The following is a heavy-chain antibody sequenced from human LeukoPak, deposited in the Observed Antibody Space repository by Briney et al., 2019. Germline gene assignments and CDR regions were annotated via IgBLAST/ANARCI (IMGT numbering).Heavy chain of an antibody. CDR3: ARDGEEDLILWRFDY. D-gene: IGHD3-3*01. Sequence: ASVKVSCKASGYTFTSYGISWVRQAPGQGLEWMGWISAYNGNTNYAQKPQGRVTMTTDTSTSTAYMELRSLRSDDTAVYYCARDGEEDLILWRFDYWGQGTLVTVSS. CDR2: ISAYNGNT. CDR1: GYTFTSYG. V-gene: IGHV1-18*01. J-gene: IGHJ4*02.